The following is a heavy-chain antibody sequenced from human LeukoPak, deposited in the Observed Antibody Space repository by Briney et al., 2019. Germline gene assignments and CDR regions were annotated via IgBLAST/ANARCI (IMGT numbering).Heavy chain of an antibody. CDR1: DDSITMYY. CDR2: VDHTGST. J-gene: IGHJ6*03. CDR3: ARGRVSSSTWYSTYYYFFYMDF. V-gene: IGHV4-59*01. D-gene: IGHD4-11*01. Sequence: SETLSLTCTVSDDSITMYYWTWIRQPPGKGLEWVGYVDHTGSTKFNPSLNGRVSISRDTSNNFFSLRLRSVTAADTAVYFCARGRVSSSTWYSTYYYFFYMDFWGKGTTVTVSS.